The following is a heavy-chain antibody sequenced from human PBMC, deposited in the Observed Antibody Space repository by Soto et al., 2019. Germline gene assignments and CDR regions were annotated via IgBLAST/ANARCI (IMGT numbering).Heavy chain of an antibody. J-gene: IGHJ4*02. V-gene: IGHV1-18*01. CDR1: GYTFTNYA. CDR3: ARDSQYSTDWQRFDS. CDR2: VNTYNGNP. Sequence: QVQLVQSGVEVKKPGASVKVSCKASGYTFTNYAISWVRQAPGRGLEWMGWVNTYNGNPNYAQIFQGRVTTTTDTSTGTAYMELRSLKSDDSAVYYCARDSQYSTDWQRFDSWGQGTLVTVSS. D-gene: IGHD6-6*01.